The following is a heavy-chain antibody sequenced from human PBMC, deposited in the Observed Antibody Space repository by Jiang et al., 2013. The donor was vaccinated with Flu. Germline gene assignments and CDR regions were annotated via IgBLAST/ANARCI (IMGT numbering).Heavy chain of an antibody. CDR1: GYSFTSYW. V-gene: IGHV5-10-1*01. Sequence: GAEVKKPGESLRISCKGSGYSFTSYWISWVRQMPGKGLEWMGRIDPSDSYTNYSPSFQGHVTISADKSISTAYLQWSSLKASDTAMYYCARSGTFSMVRAPGRFDPWGQGTLVTVSS. D-gene: IGHD3-10*01. J-gene: IGHJ5*02. CDR3: ARSGTFSMVRAPGRFDP. CDR2: IDPSDSYT.